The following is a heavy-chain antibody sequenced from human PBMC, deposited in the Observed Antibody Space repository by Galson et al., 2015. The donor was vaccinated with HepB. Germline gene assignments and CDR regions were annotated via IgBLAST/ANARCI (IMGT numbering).Heavy chain of an antibody. CDR3: VRESYSGGYHVENIDY. V-gene: IGHV1-69*10. Sequence: SVKVSCKASGGSFRSYGISWVRQAPGQGLEWMGAIIPILETANYAQKFQGRVTFIADKSMSTVYMELSSLISEDTAVYYCVRESYSGGYHVENIDYWGQGTLVTVSS. J-gene: IGHJ4*02. CDR1: GGSFRSYG. D-gene: IGHD6-19*01. CDR2: IIPILETA.